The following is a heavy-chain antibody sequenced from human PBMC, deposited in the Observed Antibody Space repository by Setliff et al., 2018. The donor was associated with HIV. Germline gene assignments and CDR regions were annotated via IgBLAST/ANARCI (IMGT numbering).Heavy chain of an antibody. D-gene: IGHD3-9*01. Sequence: PSETLSLTCAVSGGSIRSDDYSWSWIRQRTGKGLEWIGYNDYRGSTYSNPSLKSRVLISVDTSKNQFSLKLSSVTAADTAVYYCARGSLLGYFDWLFPDWGQGTLVTVSS. J-gene: IGHJ4*02. V-gene: IGHV4-31*11. CDR2: NDYRGST. CDR1: GGSIRSDDYS. CDR3: ARGSLLGYFDWLFPD.